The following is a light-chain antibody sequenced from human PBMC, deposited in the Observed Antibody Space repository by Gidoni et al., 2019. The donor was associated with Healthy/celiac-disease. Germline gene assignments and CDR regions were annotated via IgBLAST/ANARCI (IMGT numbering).Light chain of an antibody. J-gene: IGKJ2*01. CDR3: QQSYSTPYT. V-gene: IGKV1-39*01. CDR1: QAISVY. Sequence: DIQMTQSPSSLSASLGDRVTITCRARQAISVYLNWYQQQPGKTPKLLIYFASSLQSGVPSRFSGSGSGTDFTLTISSLQPEDFATYYCQQSYSTPYTFXQXTKLEIK. CDR2: FAS.